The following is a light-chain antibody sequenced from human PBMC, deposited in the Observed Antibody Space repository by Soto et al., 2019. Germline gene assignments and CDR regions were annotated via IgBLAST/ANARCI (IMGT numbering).Light chain of an antibody. Sequence: IQLTQSPSSRSASVGDRVAITCQASQDIEKNLIWYQQKPGKAPKFLIFAASTLPSGVPSRFSGSASGTDFTLTISSLQPEDFATYYCQQDYNYPRTFGQGTKVDIK. CDR2: AAS. CDR3: QQDYNYPRT. CDR1: QDIEKN. V-gene: IGKV1-6*01. J-gene: IGKJ1*01.